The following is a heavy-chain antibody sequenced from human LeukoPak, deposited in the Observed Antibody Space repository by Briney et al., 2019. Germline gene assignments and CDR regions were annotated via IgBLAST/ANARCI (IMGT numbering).Heavy chain of an antibody. CDR3: ARVGGTMQSFDY. J-gene: IGHJ4*02. CDR1: GGSISSYY. CDR2: IYYSGST. D-gene: IGHD1-7*01. Sequence: SETLSLTCTVSGGSISSYYWSWIRQPPAKGLEWIGYIYYSGSTNYNPSLKSRVTISVDTSKNQFSLKLSSVTAADTAVYYCARVGGTMQSFDYWGQGTLVTVSS. V-gene: IGHV4-59*01.